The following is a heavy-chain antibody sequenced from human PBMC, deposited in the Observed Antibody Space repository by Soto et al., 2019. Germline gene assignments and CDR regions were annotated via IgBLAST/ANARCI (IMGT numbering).Heavy chain of an antibody. Sequence: GGSLRLSCAASGFTFSDYYMSWIRQAPGKGLEWVSYISSSGSTIYYADPVKGRFTISRDNAKNSLYLQMNSLRAEDTAVYYCARDRRELLSNWFDPWGQGTRVTVSS. CDR2: ISSSGSTI. J-gene: IGHJ5*02. CDR3: ARDRRELLSNWFDP. V-gene: IGHV3-11*01. CDR1: GFTFSDYY. D-gene: IGHD1-26*01.